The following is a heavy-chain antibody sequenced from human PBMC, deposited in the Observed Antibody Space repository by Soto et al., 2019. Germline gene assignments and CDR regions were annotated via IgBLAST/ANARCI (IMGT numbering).Heavy chain of an antibody. CDR1: GFTFSSYG. CDR2: ISYDGSNK. Sequence: QVQLVESGGGVVQPGRSLRLSCAASGFTFSSYGMHWVRQAPGKGLEWVAVISYDGSNKYYADSVKGRFTISRDNSKNTLYLQMNILRAEDTAVYYCAKDGMTTVFPYYYYYYMDVWGKGTTVTVSS. J-gene: IGHJ6*03. D-gene: IGHD4-4*01. V-gene: IGHV3-30*18. CDR3: AKDGMTTVFPYYYYYYMDV.